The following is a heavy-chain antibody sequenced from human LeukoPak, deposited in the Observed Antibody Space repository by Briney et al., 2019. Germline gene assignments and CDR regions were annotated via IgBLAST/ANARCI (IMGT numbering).Heavy chain of an antibody. J-gene: IGHJ4*02. CDR2: IYYSGST. Sequence: TSETLSPTCTVSGGSISSSSYYWGWIRQPPGKGLEWIGSIYYSGSTYYNPSLKSRVTISVDTSKNQFSLKLSSVTAADTAVYYCARHEVGYDSRGGAIDYWGQGTLVTVSS. V-gene: IGHV4-39*01. CDR1: GGSISSSSYY. D-gene: IGHD3-22*01. CDR3: ARHEVGYDSRGGAIDY.